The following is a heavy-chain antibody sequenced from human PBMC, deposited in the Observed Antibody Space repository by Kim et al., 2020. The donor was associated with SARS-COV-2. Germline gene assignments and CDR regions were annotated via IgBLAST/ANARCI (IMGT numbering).Heavy chain of an antibody. CDR3: ARAYSHRGGFDP. CDR2: FYYTGST. J-gene: IGHJ5*02. Sequence: SETLSLTCTVSGGSISSDYWTWVRQPPGKGLEWIGYFYYTGSTNYNPSLKSRVTISVDTSKHQSSLKLSSVTAADPAVYYCARAYSHRGGFDPWGQGTLVTVSS. D-gene: IGHD2-21*01. CDR1: GGSISSDY. V-gene: IGHV4-59*01.